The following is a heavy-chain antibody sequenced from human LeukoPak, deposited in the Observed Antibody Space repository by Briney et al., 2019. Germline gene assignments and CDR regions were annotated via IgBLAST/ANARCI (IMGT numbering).Heavy chain of an antibody. V-gene: IGHV3-23*01. CDR1: GFTFSTYV. CDR2: ILGSGGGT. D-gene: IGHD3-10*01. CDR3: ATTPGAYYYYHMDV. J-gene: IGHJ6*02. Sequence: GGSLRLSCAASGFTFSTYVMTWVRQAPGKELEWVSAILGSGGGTYYADSVKGRFTISRDNSKNTLYLQMNSLRAEDTAVYYCATTPGAYYYYHMDVWGQGTTVTVSS.